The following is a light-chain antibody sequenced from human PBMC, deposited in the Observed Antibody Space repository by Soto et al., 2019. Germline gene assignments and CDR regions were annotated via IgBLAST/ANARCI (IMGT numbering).Light chain of an antibody. CDR2: DVI. CDR1: SSDVGGYNY. J-gene: IGLJ1*01. Sequence: QSALTQPPSASGSPGQSVTISCTGTSSDVGGYNYVSWYQQHPGKAPKLMIYDVIKRPSGVPDRFSGSKSGNTASLTVSGLQAEDEADYYCSPYAGRKQYVFGTGTKLTVL. V-gene: IGLV2-8*01. CDR3: SPYAGRKQYV.